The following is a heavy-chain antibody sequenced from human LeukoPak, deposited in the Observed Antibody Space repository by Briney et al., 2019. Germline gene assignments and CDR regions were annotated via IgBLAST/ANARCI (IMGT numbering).Heavy chain of an antibody. CDR1: GFTFSSYW. V-gene: IGHV3-7*01. D-gene: IGHD6-13*01. CDR3: ARDIGAAADCNLDY. J-gene: IGHJ4*02. Sequence: SGGSLRLSCAASGFTFSSYWMNWVRQAPGKGLEWVANINQHGSEKYSVDSVKGRFTISRDNAKNSLFLQMNSLRAEDTAVYYCARDIGAAADCNLDYWGQGTLVTVSS. CDR2: INQHGSEK.